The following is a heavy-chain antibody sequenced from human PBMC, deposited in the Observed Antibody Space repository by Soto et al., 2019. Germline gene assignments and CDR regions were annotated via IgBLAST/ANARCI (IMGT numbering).Heavy chain of an antibody. V-gene: IGHV3-30*18. CDR3: AKGSSSVYYYYYGIDV. D-gene: IGHD6-6*01. Sequence: GGSLRLSCVASGFTFSGYGMHWVRQAPGKGLEWVAVMSNDGSNKYYADSVKGRFTISRDNSKNMLYLQMNSLRTEDTAVYYCAKGSSSVYYYYYGIDVWGQGTTFTVSS. CDR1: GFTFSGYG. CDR2: MSNDGSNK. J-gene: IGHJ6*02.